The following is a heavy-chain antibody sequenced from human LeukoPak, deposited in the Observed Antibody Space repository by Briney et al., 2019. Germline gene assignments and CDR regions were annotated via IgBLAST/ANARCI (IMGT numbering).Heavy chain of an antibody. CDR1: GYTFTRYA. J-gene: IGHJ4*02. Sequence: ASVKVSCKASGYTFTRYAMHWVRQAPGQRVEWMGWINACNGKTQYSQKFQGRVTITRDTSASTAYMELSSLRSEDTAVYYCASYSGYEYYFDYWGQGTLVTVSS. CDR3: ASYSGYEYYFDY. CDR2: INACNGKT. V-gene: IGHV1-3*01. D-gene: IGHD5-12*01.